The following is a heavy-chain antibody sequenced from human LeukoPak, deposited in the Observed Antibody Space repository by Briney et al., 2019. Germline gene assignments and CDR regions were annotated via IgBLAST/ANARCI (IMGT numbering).Heavy chain of an antibody. D-gene: IGHD6-25*01. J-gene: IGHJ6*03. Sequence: GRSLRLSCAASGFTFSSYGMHWVRQAPGKGLEWVALISYDGSNKYYADSVKGRFTISRDNSKNTLYLQMNSLRVEDTAVYYCARDRGRYYMDVWGKGTTVTVSS. CDR3: ARDRGRYYMDV. CDR2: ISYDGSNK. CDR1: GFTFSSYG. V-gene: IGHV3-30*03.